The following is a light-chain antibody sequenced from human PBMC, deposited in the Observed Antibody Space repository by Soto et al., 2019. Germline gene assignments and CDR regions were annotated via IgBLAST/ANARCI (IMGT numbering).Light chain of an antibody. CDR1: QSLLHSNGYNY. CDR2: LGS. V-gene: IGKV2-28*01. CDR3: MQALQTPSLFT. J-gene: IGKJ3*01. Sequence: DLVMTQSPLSLPVTPGEPASISCRSSQSLLHSNGYNYLDWYLQKPGQSPQLLIYLGSNRASGVPDRFSGSGSGTDFTLKISRVEAEDVGVYYCMQALQTPSLFTFGPGTKVDIK.